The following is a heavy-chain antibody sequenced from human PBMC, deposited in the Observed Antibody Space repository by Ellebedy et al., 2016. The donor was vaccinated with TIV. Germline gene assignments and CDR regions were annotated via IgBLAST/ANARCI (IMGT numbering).Heavy chain of an antibody. Sequence: SETLSLTXTVSGGSISSYYWSWIRQPPGKGLEWIGYIYYSGCTNYNPSLKSRVTISVDTSKNQFSLKLSSVTAADTAVYYCARSLVGGIATSYYYGMDVWGQGTTVTVSS. CDR2: IYYSGCT. CDR1: GGSISSYY. J-gene: IGHJ6*02. CDR3: ARSLVGGIATSYYYGMDV. V-gene: IGHV4-59*01. D-gene: IGHD6-13*01.